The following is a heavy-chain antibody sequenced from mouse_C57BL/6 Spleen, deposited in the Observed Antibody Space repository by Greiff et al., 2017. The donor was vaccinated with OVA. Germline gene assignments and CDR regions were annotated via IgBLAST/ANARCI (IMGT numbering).Heavy chain of an antibody. CDR3: ARHSRYFDY. J-gene: IGHJ2*01. CDR2: ISGGGGNT. Sequence: EVNVVESGGGLVKPGGSLKLSCAASGFTFSSYTMSWVRQTPEKRLEWVATISGGGGNTYYPDSVKGRFTISRDNAKNTLYLQMSSLRSEDTALYYCARHSRYFDYWGQGTTLTVSS. V-gene: IGHV5-9*01. CDR1: GFTFSSYT.